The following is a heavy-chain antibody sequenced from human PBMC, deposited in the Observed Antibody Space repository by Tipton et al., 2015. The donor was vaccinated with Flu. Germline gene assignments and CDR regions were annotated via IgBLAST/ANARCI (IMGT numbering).Heavy chain of an antibody. V-gene: IGHV3-74*01. Sequence: SLRLSCEGSGFTFSGYWIHWVRQVPGKGLVWVSRINSAGSMTGYVDSVKGRFSLSRDNAKSTVYLEMNSLRDEDTAVYYCARAATGLCGGGSWPPFDYWGPGT. CDR2: INSAGSMT. J-gene: IGHJ4*03. D-gene: IGHD2-15*01. CDR1: GFTFSGYW. CDR3: ARAATGLCGGGSWPPFDY.